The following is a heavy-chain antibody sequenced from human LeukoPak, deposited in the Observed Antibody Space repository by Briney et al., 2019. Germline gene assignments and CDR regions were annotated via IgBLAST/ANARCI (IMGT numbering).Heavy chain of an antibody. J-gene: IGHJ4*02. Sequence: TGGSLRLSCAVSGFTFQTFGMHWVRQTPGKGLEWVALISFDGSYTYYRDSVKGRFTISRDNSKNTLYLQMNSLRAEDTAVYYCAKGRWESSSWFLFDYWGQGTLVTVSS. V-gene: IGHV3-30*18. CDR3: AKGRWESSSWFLFDY. CDR1: GFTFQTFG. CDR2: ISFDGSYT. D-gene: IGHD6-13*01.